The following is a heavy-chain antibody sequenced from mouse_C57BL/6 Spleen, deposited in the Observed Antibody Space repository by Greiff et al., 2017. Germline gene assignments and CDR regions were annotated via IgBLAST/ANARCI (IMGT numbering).Heavy chain of an antibody. CDR2: IYPRDGST. CDR3: ARLGTGAMDY. V-gene: IGHV1-85*01. D-gene: IGHD4-1*01. Sequence: QVQLKQSGPELVKPGASVKLSCKASGYTFTSYDINWVKQRPGQGLEWIGWIYPRDGSTKYNEKFKGRATLTVDKSSSTAYMELHILTSEDTAVYFCARLGTGAMDYWGQGTSVTVSS. CDR1: GYTFTSYD. J-gene: IGHJ4*01.